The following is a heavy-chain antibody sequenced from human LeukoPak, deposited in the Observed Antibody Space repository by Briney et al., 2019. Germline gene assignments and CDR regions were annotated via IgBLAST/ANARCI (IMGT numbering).Heavy chain of an antibody. J-gene: IGHJ4*02. CDR3: ARRAYSGYELDY. CDR1: GGSISSGGYY. CDR2: ISYSGST. V-gene: IGHV4-31*03. Sequence: SQTLSLTCTVSGGSISSGGYYWRWIRQHPGKGLEWIGYISYSGSTHYNPSFKSRVTISEDTSKNQFSLNLSSVTAADTAVYYCARRAYSGYELDYWGQGTLVTVSS. D-gene: IGHD5-12*01.